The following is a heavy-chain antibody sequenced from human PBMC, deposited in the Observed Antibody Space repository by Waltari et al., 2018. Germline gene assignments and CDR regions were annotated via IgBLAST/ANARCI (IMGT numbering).Heavy chain of an antibody. CDR2: ISAYNGNT. Sequence: QVQLVQSGAEVKKPGASVKVSCKASGYTFTSYGISWVRQAPGQGLEWMGWISAYNGNTNYAQKLQGRVTMTTDTSTSTAYMELRSLRSDDTAVYYCAREFRSYDSSGDNAFDIWGQGTMVTVSS. J-gene: IGHJ3*02. D-gene: IGHD3-22*01. CDR1: GYTFTSYG. CDR3: AREFRSYDSSGDNAFDI. V-gene: IGHV1-18*01.